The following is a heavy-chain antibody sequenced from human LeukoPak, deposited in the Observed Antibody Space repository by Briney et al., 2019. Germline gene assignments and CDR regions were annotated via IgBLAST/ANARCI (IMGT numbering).Heavy chain of an antibody. CDR3: AVITFFGVVQTEPADY. J-gene: IGHJ4*02. Sequence: ASETLSLTCTVSGGSISSSSYYWGWIRQPPGKGLEWIGSIYYSGSTYYNPSLKSRVTISVDTSKNQFSLKLSSVTAADTAVYYCAVITFFGVVQTEPADYWGQGTLVTVSS. CDR1: GGSISSSSYY. D-gene: IGHD3-3*01. CDR2: IYYSGST. V-gene: IGHV4-39*01.